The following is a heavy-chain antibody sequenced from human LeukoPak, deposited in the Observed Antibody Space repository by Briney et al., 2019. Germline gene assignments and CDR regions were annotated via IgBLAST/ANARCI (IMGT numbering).Heavy chain of an antibody. CDR1: GFIFRTYG. D-gene: IGHD5-18*01. Sequence: PGGSLRLSCAASGFIFRTYGMHWVRQAPGKGLEWVAYIQYDGSNKQYADSVKGRFSISRDNSKNISYLQMNSLRAEDTALYYCAKDGEAWIQLWSFDYWGQGTLVTVSS. CDR3: AKDGEAWIQLWSFDY. CDR2: IQYDGSNK. J-gene: IGHJ4*02. V-gene: IGHV3-30*02.